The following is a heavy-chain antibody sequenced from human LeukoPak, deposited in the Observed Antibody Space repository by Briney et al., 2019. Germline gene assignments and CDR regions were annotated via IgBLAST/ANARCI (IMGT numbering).Heavy chain of an antibody. CDR3: ARARYCSGGSCYAEY. J-gene: IGHJ4*02. CDR2: IYPGDSDT. CDR1: GYSFTTYW. V-gene: IGHV5-51*01. D-gene: IGHD2-15*01. Sequence: GESLKISCKGSGYSFTTYWIGWVRQMPGKGLEWMWLIYPGDSDTRYSPSLQGQVTISADKSIGTAYLQWSSLKASDTAMYYCARARYCSGGSCYAEYWGQGTLVTVSS.